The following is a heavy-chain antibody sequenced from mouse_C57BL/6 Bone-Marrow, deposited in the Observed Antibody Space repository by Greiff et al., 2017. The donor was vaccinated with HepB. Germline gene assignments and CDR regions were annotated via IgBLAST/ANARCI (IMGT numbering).Heavy chain of an antibody. CDR2: ISNGGGST. D-gene: IGHD4-1*01. CDR3: ARHDWDGAY. Sequence: EVKLEESGGGLVQPGGSLKLSCAASGFTFSDYYMYWVRQTPEKRLEWVAYISNGGGSTYYPDTVKGRFTISRDKAKNTLYLQMSRLKSEDTAMYYCARHDWDGAYWGQGTLVTVSA. V-gene: IGHV5-12*01. J-gene: IGHJ3*01. CDR1: GFTFSDYY.